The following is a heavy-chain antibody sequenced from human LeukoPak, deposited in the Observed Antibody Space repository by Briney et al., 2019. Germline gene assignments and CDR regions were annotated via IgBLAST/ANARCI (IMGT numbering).Heavy chain of an antibody. CDR2: ISHSGST. CDR3: ARGRRIPMPFDY. D-gene: IGHD2-15*01. Sequence: SETLSLTCTVSGDSIPNYYWSWIRQSPGKGLEWIGYISHSGSTNYNPSLKSRVTISVDTSKNQFSLKLSSVTAADTAVYYCARGRRIPMPFDYWGQGTLVTVSS. J-gene: IGHJ4*02. CDR1: GDSIPNYY. V-gene: IGHV4-59*01.